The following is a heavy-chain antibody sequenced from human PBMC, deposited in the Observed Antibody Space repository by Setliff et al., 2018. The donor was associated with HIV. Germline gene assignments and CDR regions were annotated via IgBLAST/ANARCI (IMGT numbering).Heavy chain of an antibody. J-gene: IGHJ6*03. CDR2: IFYSGST. V-gene: IGHV4-61*05. CDR1: GGSINSTSYY. D-gene: IGHD2-8*02. Sequence: SETLSLTCTVSGGSINSTSYYWSWIRQPPGEGLEWIGYIFYSGSTNYNPSLKSRVTISLDTSKNQFSLKLSSVSAADTAVYYCARVSKTYWYSIPRDYYHHMDVWGKGTTVTVSS. CDR3: ARVSKTYWYSIPRDYYHHMDV.